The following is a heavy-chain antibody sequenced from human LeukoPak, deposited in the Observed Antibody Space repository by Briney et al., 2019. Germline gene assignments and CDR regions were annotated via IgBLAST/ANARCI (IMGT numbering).Heavy chain of an antibody. D-gene: IGHD4-17*01. CDR1: RFTFSNYA. J-gene: IGHJ2*01. Sequence: GGSLRLSCAASRFTFSNYAMTWVRRAPGKGLEWVSAISGSGDSTYYADSVKGRFTISRDNSKNTLYLQMNSLQAEDTALYYCAKETHYGETRYWYFDLWGRGTLVTVSS. CDR2: ISGSGDST. CDR3: AKETHYGETRYWYFDL. V-gene: IGHV3-23*01.